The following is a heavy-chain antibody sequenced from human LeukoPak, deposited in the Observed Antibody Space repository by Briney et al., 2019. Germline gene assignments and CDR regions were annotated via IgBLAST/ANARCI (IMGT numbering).Heavy chain of an antibody. V-gene: IGHV4-59*01. J-gene: IGHJ5*02. CDR2: IYYSGST. D-gene: IGHD3-16*01. Sequence: SETLSLTCTVSGGSISSYYWSWIRQPPGKGLEWIGCIYYSGSTNYNPSLKSRVTISVDTSKNQFSLKLSSVTAADTAVYYCAREGGNWFDPWGQGTLVTVSS. CDR1: GGSISSYY. CDR3: AREGGNWFDP.